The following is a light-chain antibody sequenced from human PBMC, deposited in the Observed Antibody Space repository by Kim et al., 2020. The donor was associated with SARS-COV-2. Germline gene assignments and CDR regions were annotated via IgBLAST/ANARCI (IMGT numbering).Light chain of an antibody. CDR1: QTVSSS. Sequence: LSPGERATRACRARQTVSSSLAWYQQKPGQAPRLLIYDASTRATGIPARFSGSGSGTDFTLTVSSLEPEDFAVYYCQQRYKWPVTFGGGTKVDIK. CDR2: DAS. J-gene: IGKJ4*01. V-gene: IGKV3-11*01. CDR3: QQRYKWPVT.